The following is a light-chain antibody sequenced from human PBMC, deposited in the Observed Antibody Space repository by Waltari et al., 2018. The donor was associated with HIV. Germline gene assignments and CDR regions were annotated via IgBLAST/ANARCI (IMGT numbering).Light chain of an antibody. CDR2: RNT. Sequence: QSVLTQPPSASGTPGPRVTISCSGSSSNIGSNYVYWYQQLPGTAPKLLIYRNTQRPSGVPDRFSGSKSGTSASLAISGLRSEDEADYYCAAWDDSLSGLYVFGTGTKVTVL. CDR1: SSNIGSNY. V-gene: IGLV1-47*01. J-gene: IGLJ1*01. CDR3: AAWDDSLSGLYV.